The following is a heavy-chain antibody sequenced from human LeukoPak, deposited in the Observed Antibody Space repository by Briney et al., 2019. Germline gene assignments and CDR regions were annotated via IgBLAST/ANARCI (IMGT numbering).Heavy chain of an antibody. V-gene: IGHV3-23*01. CDR2: ISGSGGST. J-gene: IGHJ3*02. CDR1: GFTFSSYA. CDR3: AKEGYSGYDAFDI. D-gene: IGHD5-12*01. Sequence: GGSLRLSCAASGFTFSSYAMSWVRQAPGKGREWVSAISGSGGSTYYADSVKGRFTISRDNSKNTLFFQMNSLRAEDTAVYYCAKEGYSGYDAFDIWGQGTMVTVSS.